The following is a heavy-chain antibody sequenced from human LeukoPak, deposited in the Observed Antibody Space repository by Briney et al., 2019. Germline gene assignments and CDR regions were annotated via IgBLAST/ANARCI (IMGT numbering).Heavy chain of an antibody. V-gene: IGHV4-34*01. J-gene: IGHJ4*02. CDR1: GGSFSGYY. CDR3: ARGPAPLGVVVPAAFYLDY. CDR2: INHSGST. Sequence: SETLSLTCAVCGGSFSGYYWSWIRQPPGKGLDWIGEINHSGSTNYNPSLKSRVTISVDTSKNQFSLKLSSVTAADTAVYYCARGPAPLGVVVPAAFYLDYWGQGTLVTVSS. D-gene: IGHD2-2*01.